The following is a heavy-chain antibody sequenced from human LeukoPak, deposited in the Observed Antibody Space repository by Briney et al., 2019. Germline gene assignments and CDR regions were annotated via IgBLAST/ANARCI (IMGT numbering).Heavy chain of an antibody. Sequence: GGSLRLSCAASGFTFSSYAMSWVRQAPGKGPEWVSAISGSGGSTYYADSVKGRSTISRDNSKNTLYLRINSLRAEDTAVYYCARDGMGIGGWFDPWGQGTLVTVSS. D-gene: IGHD7-27*01. V-gene: IGHV3-23*01. J-gene: IGHJ5*02. CDR3: ARDGMGIGGWFDP. CDR2: ISGSGGST. CDR1: GFTFSSYA.